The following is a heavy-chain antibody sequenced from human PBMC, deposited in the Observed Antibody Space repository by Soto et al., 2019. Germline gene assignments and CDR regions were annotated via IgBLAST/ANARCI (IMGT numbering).Heavy chain of an antibody. CDR2: INHSGST. V-gene: IGHV4-34*01. CDR1: GGSFSGYY. CDR3: ASGAFGPSGSPYYYDSSGYYIFDY. D-gene: IGHD3-22*01. J-gene: IGHJ4*02. Sequence: ETLSLTCAVYGGSFSGYYWSWIRQPPGKGLEWIGEINHSGSTNYNPSLKSRVTISVDTSKSQFSLKLSSVTAADTAVYYCASGAFGPSGSPYYYDSSGYYIFDYWGQGTLVTVSS.